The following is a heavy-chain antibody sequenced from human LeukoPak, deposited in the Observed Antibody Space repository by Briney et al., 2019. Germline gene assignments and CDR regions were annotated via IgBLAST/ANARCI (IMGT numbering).Heavy chain of an antibody. CDR3: ATDYSQGYFDY. D-gene: IGHD4-11*01. CDR2: IWYDGSNK. J-gene: IGHJ4*02. V-gene: IGHV3-33*01. Sequence: GRSLRLSCAASGFTFSSYGMHWVRQAPGKGLEWVAVIWYDGSNKYYADSVKGRFTISRDNSKNTLYLQMNSLRAEDTAVYYCATDYSQGYFDYWGQGTLVTVSS. CDR1: GFTFSSYG.